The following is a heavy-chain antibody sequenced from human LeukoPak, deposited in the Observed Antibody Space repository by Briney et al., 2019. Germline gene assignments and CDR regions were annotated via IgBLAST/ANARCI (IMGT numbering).Heavy chain of an antibody. V-gene: IGHV1-69*06. CDR2: IIPIFGTA. CDR1: GGTFSSYA. CDR3: ARAPIWGGMITYYYMDV. D-gene: IGHD3-16*01. J-gene: IGHJ6*03. Sequence: ASVKVSCKASGGTFSSYAISWVRQAPGQGLEWMGGIIPIFGTANYAQKFQGRVTITADKSTSTAYMELSGLRSEDTAVYYCARAPIWGGMITYYYMDVWGKGTTVTISS.